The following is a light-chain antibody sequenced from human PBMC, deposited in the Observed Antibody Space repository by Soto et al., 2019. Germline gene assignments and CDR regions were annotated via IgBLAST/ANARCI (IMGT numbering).Light chain of an antibody. Sequence: QSALTEPACVSVSPGQSITRSCTGTSSDLGAYDYVSWYQQHPGEAPTLLIYEVTNRPSGVSNRFSASKSGNTASLTISGLQAEDEAEYFCSSYTTSYSYVFGTGTKVTVL. CDR1: SSDLGAYDY. CDR3: SSYTTSYSYV. V-gene: IGLV2-14*01. J-gene: IGLJ1*01. CDR2: EVT.